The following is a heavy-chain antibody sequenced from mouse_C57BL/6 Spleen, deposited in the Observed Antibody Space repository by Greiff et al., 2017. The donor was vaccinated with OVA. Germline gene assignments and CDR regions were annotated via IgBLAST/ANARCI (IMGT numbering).Heavy chain of an antibody. CDR2: INYDGSST. CDR1: GFTFSDYY. J-gene: IGHJ4*01. Sequence: EVNVVESEGGLVQPGSSMKLSCTASGFTFSDYYMAWVRQVPEKGLEWVANINYDGSSTYYLDSLKSRFIISRDNAKNILYLQMSSLKSEDTATYYCARHYYGSLYAMDYWGQGTSVTVSS. CDR3: ARHYYGSLYAMDY. V-gene: IGHV5-16*01. D-gene: IGHD1-1*01.